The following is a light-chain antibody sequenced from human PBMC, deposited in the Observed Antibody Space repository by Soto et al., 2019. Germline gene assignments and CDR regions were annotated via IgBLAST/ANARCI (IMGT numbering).Light chain of an antibody. CDR1: SSDVGAHNH. V-gene: IGLV2-11*01. CDR2: DVT. J-gene: IGLJ2*01. Sequence: QSVLTQPRSVSGSPGQSVTISCTGTSSDVGAHNHVSWYQQHPGKAPKVMIYDVTNRPSGVPDRFSGSKSGNTASLTISGLQAEDEAEYHCCSSAGSNTMVFGGGTKLTVL. CDR3: CSSAGSNTMV.